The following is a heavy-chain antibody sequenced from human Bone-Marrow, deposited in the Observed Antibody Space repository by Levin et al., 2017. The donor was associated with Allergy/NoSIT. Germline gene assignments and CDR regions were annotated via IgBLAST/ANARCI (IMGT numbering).Heavy chain of an antibody. J-gene: IGHJ4*02. CDR3: TRGAGTTMLIAFDY. V-gene: IGHV3-49*03. CDR1: GFTFGDYA. Sequence: SCAASGFTFGDYAMSWFRQAPGKGLEWVGFIRSKTYGGTTEYAASVKGRFTISRDDSKSIAYLQMNSLKTEDTAVYYCTRGAGTTMLIAFDYWGQGTLVTVSS. CDR2: IRSKTYGGTT. D-gene: IGHD1-1*01.